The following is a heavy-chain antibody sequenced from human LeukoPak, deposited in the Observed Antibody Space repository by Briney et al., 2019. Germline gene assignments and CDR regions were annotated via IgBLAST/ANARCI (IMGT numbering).Heavy chain of an antibody. CDR1: GFTFSSYA. CDR2: ISYDGSNK. J-gene: IGHJ4*02. V-gene: IGHV3-30-3*02. Sequence: LGGSLRLSCAASGFTFSSYAMHWVRPAPGKGLEWVAVISYDGSNKYYADSVKGRLTISRDNSKNTLYLQMNSLRAEDTAVYYCAKPGGGNSGDYWGQGTLVTVSS. CDR3: AKPGGGNSGDY. D-gene: IGHD4-23*01.